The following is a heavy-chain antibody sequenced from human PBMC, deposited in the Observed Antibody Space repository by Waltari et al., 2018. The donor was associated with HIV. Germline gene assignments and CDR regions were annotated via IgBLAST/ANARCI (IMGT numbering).Heavy chain of an antibody. Sequence: EVQLVESGGGLVKPGGSLRLSCAASGFTFSSYSMNWVRQAPGKGLEWVSSISSSSSYIYYADSVKGRFTISRDNAKNSLYLQMNSLRAEDTAVYYCAREGVDYYDSSGYAFDIWGQGTMVTVSS. D-gene: IGHD3-22*01. J-gene: IGHJ3*02. CDR3: AREGVDYYDSSGYAFDI. V-gene: IGHV3-21*01. CDR1: GFTFSSYS. CDR2: ISSSSSYI.